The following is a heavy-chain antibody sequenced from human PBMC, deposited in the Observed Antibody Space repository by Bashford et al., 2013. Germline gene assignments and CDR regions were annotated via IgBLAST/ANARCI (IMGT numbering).Heavy chain of an antibody. CDR1: GNSISSYY. J-gene: IGHJ6*02. D-gene: IGHD3-3*01. V-gene: IGHV4-59*01. CDR2: IFDTGST. CDR3: ARVRSAHWSGAPNREYHMDV. Sequence: SETLSLACSVSGNSISSYYWSWIRQPPGKGLEWIGYIFDTGSTNYNPSLGSRVTISADTSRKKVFLRLTSVTAADTAVYFCARVRSAHWSGAPNREYHMDVWGQGPRSPSP.